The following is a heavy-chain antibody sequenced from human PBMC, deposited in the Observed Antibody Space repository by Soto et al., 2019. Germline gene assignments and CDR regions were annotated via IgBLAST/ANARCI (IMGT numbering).Heavy chain of an antibody. CDR1: GYTFAGYY. CDR2: INPNSGGT. D-gene: IGHD6-6*01. V-gene: IGHV1-2*04. Sequence: ASVKVSCKASGYTFAGYYMHRVRQAPGQGREWMGWINPNSGGTNYAQKFQGWVTMTRDTSISTAYLELSRLRSDDTAVYYCARASYSSSSEGSYYYYYGMDVWGQGTTVPVSS. CDR3: ARASYSSSSEGSYYYYYGMDV. J-gene: IGHJ6*01.